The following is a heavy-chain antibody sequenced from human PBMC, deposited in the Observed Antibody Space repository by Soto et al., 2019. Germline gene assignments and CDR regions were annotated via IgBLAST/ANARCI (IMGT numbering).Heavy chain of an antibody. CDR3: PRDSTSRSYGVDL. J-gene: IGHJ6*02. V-gene: IGHV1-2*02. Sequence: QAQLVQSGAEVKKPGASVKVSCKASGYTFTGAYIHWVRQAPGQGLEWMGCINPNSGGTEFEQKFQGRVTVTRGKSIATVYMEMNSLRSDATGVDYCPRDSTSRSYGVDLWGQGTAVSAYS. D-gene: IGHD3-10*01. CDR1: GYTFTGAY. CDR2: INPNSGGT.